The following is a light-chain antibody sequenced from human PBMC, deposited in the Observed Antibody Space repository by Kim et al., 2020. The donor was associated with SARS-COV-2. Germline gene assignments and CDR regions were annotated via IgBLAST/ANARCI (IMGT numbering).Light chain of an antibody. J-gene: IGLJ1*01. V-gene: IGLV1-44*01. CDR2: ATD. CDR1: SANSAGNS. CDR3: AAWDDSLKMHV. Sequence: GQRVTGSCSGSSANSAGNSVNWYQQVPGSAPKVLIYATDQRPSGVPDRISGSKSGTSASLAISGLLSDDEGDYYCAAWDDSLKMHVFGPGTKVTVL.